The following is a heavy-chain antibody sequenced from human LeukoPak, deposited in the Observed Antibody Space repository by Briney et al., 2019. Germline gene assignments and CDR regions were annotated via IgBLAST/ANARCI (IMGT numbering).Heavy chain of an antibody. CDR2: INTNTGNP. D-gene: IGHD2-15*01. J-gene: IGHJ6*03. Sequence: ASVKVSCKASGYTFTSYAMNWVRQAPGQGLEWMGWINTNTGNPTYAQGFTGRFVFSLDTSVSTAYLQISSLKAEDTAVYYCARVGGPRGDYYYYMDVWGKGTTVTISS. CDR1: GYTFTSYA. V-gene: IGHV7-4-1*02. CDR3: ARVGGPRGDYYYYMDV.